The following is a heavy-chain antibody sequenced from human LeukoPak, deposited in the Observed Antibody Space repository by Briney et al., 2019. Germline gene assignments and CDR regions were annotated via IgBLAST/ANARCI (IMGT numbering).Heavy chain of an antibody. CDR3: ARDRNYGDYVST. V-gene: IGHV3-11*04. CDR1: GFTFSDYY. Sequence: GGSLRLSCAASGFTFSDYYMSWIRHAPGKGLEWVSYISSSGSTIYYADSVKGRFTISRDNAKNSLYLQMNSLRAEDTAVYYCARDRNYGDYVSTWGQGTLVTVSS. CDR2: ISSSGSTI. D-gene: IGHD4-17*01. J-gene: IGHJ5*02.